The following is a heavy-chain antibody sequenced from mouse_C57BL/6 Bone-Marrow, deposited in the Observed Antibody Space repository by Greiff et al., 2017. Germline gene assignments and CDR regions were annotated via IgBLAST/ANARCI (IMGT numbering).Heavy chain of an antibody. CDR2: IHPNSGST. CDR3: ASPNYYGSSP. V-gene: IGHV1-64*01. CDR1: GYTFTSYW. D-gene: IGHD1-1*01. Sequence: QVQLQQSGAELVKPGASVKLSCKASGYTFTSYWMHWVKQRPGQGLEWIGMIHPNSGSTNYNEKFKSKATLTVDKSSSTAYMQLSSLTSENSAVYYCASPNYYGSSPWGQETLVAVSA. J-gene: IGHJ3*01.